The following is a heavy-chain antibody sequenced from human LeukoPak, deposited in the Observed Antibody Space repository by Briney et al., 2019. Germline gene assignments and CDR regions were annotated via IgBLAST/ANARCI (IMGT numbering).Heavy chain of an antibody. J-gene: IGHJ4*02. V-gene: IGHV3-7*04. CDR1: GFTFSSYA. CDR2: IKQDGSEK. CDR3: SRWDSSTWTSDHFDY. D-gene: IGHD6-13*01. Sequence: GGSLRLSCAASGFTFSSYAMSWVRQAPGKGLEWVANIKQDGSEKYYVDSVKGRFTISRDNAKNSLFLQMNSLRAEDTAVYYCSRWDSSTWTSDHFDYWGQGTLVTVSS.